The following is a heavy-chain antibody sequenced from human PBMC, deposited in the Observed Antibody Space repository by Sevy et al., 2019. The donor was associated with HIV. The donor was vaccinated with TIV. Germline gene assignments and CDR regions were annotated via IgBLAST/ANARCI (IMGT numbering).Heavy chain of an antibody. CDR2: RTGSAGVT. V-gene: IGHV3-23*01. J-gene: IGHJ4*02. Sequence: GESLKISCAASGFSLSNYAMSWVRQAPGKGLEWISTRTGSAGVTYYAYSVKGRFTISRDNSKNTLFLQMNSLRAEDTALYYCAKGRIPSIGTLGPFDSWGQGTLVTVSS. CDR3: AKGRIPSIGTLGPFDS. CDR1: GFSLSNYA. D-gene: IGHD6-6*01.